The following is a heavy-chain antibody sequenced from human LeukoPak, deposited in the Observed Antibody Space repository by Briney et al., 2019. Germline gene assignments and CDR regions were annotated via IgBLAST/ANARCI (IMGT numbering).Heavy chain of an antibody. Sequence: GSLRPSCAASGFIVSSNYMSWVRQAPGKGLEWIGYIYYSGSTNYNPSLKSRVTISVDTSKNQFSLKLSSVTAADTAVYYCARQLGRGVVVIGYFDYWGQGTLVTVSS. CDR2: IYYSGST. CDR1: GFIVSSNY. V-gene: IGHV4-59*08. D-gene: IGHD3-22*01. J-gene: IGHJ4*02. CDR3: ARQLGRGVVVIGYFDY.